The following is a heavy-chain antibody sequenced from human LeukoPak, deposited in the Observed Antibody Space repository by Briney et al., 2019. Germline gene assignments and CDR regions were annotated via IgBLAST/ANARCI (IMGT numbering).Heavy chain of an antibody. CDR2: IKSKTDDGTT. CDR3: TSVLWFGELFFDY. Sequence: PGGSLRLSCAAAGFTFSNAWMSWVRQAPGKGLEWVGRIKSKTDDGTTDYAAPVKGRFTISRDDSKNTLYLQMNSLKTEDTAVYYCTSVLWFGELFFDYWGQGTLVTVSS. V-gene: IGHV3-15*01. D-gene: IGHD3-10*01. CDR1: GFTFSNAW. J-gene: IGHJ4*02.